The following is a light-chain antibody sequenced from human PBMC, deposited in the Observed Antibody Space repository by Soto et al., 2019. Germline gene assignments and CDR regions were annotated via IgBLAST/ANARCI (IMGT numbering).Light chain of an antibody. V-gene: IGLV7-43*01. J-gene: IGLJ3*02. CDR2: STS. CDR3: LLYYGGAQIWV. Sequence: QAVVTQEPSLTVSLGGTVTLTCASSAGAVTSRFYPNWFQQKPGQAPTTLIYSTSNKHSWTPARFSGSLLGGKAALTLSGVQPEDEADYYCLLYYGGAQIWVFGGGTKLTV. CDR1: AGAVTSRFY.